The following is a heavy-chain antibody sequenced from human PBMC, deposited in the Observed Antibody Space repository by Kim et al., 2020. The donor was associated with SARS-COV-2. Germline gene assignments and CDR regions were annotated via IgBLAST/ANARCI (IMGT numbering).Heavy chain of an antibody. V-gene: IGHV4-34*01. CDR1: GGSFSLHY. J-gene: IGHJ6*02. CDR2: INHVGIT. Sequence: SETLSLTCAVYGGSFSLHYWSWIRQPPGKGLEWIGEINHVGITNSNPSLKTRVAISVDTSKNQFALNLSSMTAADTAVYYCARFRVASTGRPRRGYYYYAMDVWGQGTTVSVSS. D-gene: IGHD3-10*01. CDR3: ARFRVASTGRPRRGYYYYAMDV.